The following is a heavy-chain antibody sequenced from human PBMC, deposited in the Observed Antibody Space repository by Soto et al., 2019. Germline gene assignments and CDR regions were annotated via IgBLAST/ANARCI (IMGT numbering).Heavy chain of an antibody. Sequence: SETLSLTCSVSGGSISRYYWSWIRQPPGKGLEWIGYIYYSGSTNYNPSLKSRVTISVDTSKNQFSLKLSSVTAADTAVYYCARLGGYDSNSPYYYYYYYMDVWGKGTTVTVSS. V-gene: IGHV4-59*08. J-gene: IGHJ6*03. CDR3: ARLGGYDSNSPYYYYYYYMDV. CDR2: IYYSGST. CDR1: GGSISRYY. D-gene: IGHD5-12*01.